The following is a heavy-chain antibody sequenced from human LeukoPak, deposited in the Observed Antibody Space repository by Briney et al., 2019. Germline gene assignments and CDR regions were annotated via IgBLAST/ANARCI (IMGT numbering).Heavy chain of an antibody. Sequence: SETLSLTCTVSGGSISSSSYYWGWIRPPPGKGLEWIGSIYYSGSTYYNPSLKSRVTMSVDTSKNQFSLKLNSVTAADTAVYYCASQDYSSGWYYFDYWGQGTLVTVSS. CDR2: IYYSGST. J-gene: IGHJ4*02. CDR3: ASQDYSSGWYYFDY. V-gene: IGHV4-39*01. CDR1: GGSISSSSYY. D-gene: IGHD6-19*01.